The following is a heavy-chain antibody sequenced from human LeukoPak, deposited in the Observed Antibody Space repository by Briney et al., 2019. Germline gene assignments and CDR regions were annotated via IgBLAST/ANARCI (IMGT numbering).Heavy chain of an antibody. J-gene: IGHJ5*02. V-gene: IGHV4-34*01. CDR1: GGSFSGYY. D-gene: IGHD6-13*01. CDR2: INHSGST. CDR3: ARDHSSSRYGNWFDP. Sequence: SETLSLTCAVYGGSFSGYYWSWIRQPPGKGLEWIGEINHSGSTNYNPSLKSRVTISVDTSKNQFSLKLSSVTAAHTAVYYCARDHSSSRYGNWFDPWGQGTLVTVSS.